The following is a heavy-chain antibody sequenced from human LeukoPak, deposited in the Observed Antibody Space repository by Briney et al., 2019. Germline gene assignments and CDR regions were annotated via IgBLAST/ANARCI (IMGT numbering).Heavy chain of an antibody. CDR1: GYTFTSYG. J-gene: IGHJ4*02. Sequence: ASVKVSCKASGYTFTSYGISWVRQAPGQGLEWMGLISSYNDNTNYAQKLQGRVTMTTDTSTSTAYMELRSLRSDDTAVYYCARDGPPPYYYDSSGYYHGVDYWGQGTLVTVSS. CDR3: ARDGPPPYYYDSSGYYHGVDY. D-gene: IGHD3-22*01. V-gene: IGHV1-18*01. CDR2: ISSYNDNT.